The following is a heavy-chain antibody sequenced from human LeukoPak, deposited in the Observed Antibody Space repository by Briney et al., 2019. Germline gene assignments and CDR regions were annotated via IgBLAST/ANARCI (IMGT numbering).Heavy chain of an antibody. D-gene: IGHD1-26*01. V-gene: IGHV3-21*01. Sequence: GGSLRLSCAASGFTFSSYSMNWVRQAPGKGLEWVSSISSSSSYIYYADSVKGRFTISRDNAKNSLYLQMNSLRAEDTAVYYCARDPEWELLTPHAFDIWGQGTMVTVSS. CDR2: ISSSSSYI. J-gene: IGHJ3*02. CDR1: GFTFSSYS. CDR3: ARDPEWELLTPHAFDI.